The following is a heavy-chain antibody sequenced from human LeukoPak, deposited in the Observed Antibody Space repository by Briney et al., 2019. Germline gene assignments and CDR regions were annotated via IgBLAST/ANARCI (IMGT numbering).Heavy chain of an antibody. CDR3: VKDLRGSGSYYNDY. V-gene: IGHV3-64D*06. Sequence: GGSLRLSCSASGFTFTSYAMHWVRQAPGKGLEYVSAISSNGLGTYYADAVKGRFTISRDNSKNTLYLQMSSLRAEDTAVYYCVKDLRGSGSYYNDYWGQGTLVTVSS. CDR2: ISSNGLGT. J-gene: IGHJ4*02. D-gene: IGHD3-10*01. CDR1: GFTFTSYA.